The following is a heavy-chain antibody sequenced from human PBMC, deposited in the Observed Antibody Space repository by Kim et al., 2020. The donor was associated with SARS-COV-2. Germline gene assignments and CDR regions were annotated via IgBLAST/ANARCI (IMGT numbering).Heavy chain of an antibody. V-gene: IGHV6-1*01. Sequence: SQTLSLTCDISGDSVSSNSATWSWIRQSPSRGLEWLGRTYYRSKWSSDYAVSVKGRITINPDTSKNQFSLQLNSVTPEDTAVYFCTRDSSGRPLDVWGQWTTVTVSS. D-gene: IGHD6-25*01. CDR2: TYYRSKWSS. J-gene: IGHJ6*02. CDR1: GDSVSSNSAT. CDR3: TRDSSGRPLDV.